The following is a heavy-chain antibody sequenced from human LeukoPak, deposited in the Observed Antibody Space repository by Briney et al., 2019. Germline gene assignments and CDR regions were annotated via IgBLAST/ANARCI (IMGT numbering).Heavy chain of an antibody. D-gene: IGHD1-14*01. CDR1: GGSISSGGYY. J-gene: IGHJ5*02. CDR3: ARKGSPGDWFDP. CDR2: IYHSGST. V-gene: IGHV4-30-2*02. Sequence: SQTLSLTCTVSGGSISSGGYYWSWIRQPPGKGLEWIGYIYHSGSTYYNPSLKSRVTISVDTSKNQFSLKLSSVTAADTAVYYCARKGSPGDWFDPWGQGTLVTVSS.